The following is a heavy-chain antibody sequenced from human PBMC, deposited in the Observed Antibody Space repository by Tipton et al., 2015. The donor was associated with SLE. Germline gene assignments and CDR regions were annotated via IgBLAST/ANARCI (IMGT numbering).Heavy chain of an antibody. J-gene: IGHJ4*02. CDR2: ISSSSSYI. Sequence: SLRLSCAASGFTFSSYSMNWVRQAPGKGLEWVSSISSSSSYIYYADSVKGRFTISRDNAKNSLYLQMNSLRAEDTAVYYCARERGMGATGYFDYWGQGPLVPVSS. V-gene: IGHV3-21*03. CDR1: GFTFSSYS. CDR3: ARERGMGATGYFDY. D-gene: IGHD1-26*01.